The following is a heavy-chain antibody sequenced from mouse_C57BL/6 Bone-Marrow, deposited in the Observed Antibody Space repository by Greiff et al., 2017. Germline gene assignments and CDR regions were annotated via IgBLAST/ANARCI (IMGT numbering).Heavy chain of an antibody. CDR3: AREAITTVVVPYAMDY. V-gene: IGHV1-69*01. CDR2: IDPSDSYT. J-gene: IGHJ4*01. D-gene: IGHD1-1*01. CDR1: GYTFTSYW. Sequence: VQLQQSGAELVMPGASVKLSCKASGYTFTSYWMHWVKQRPGQGLEWIGEIDPSDSYTNYNQKFKGKSTLTVDKSSNTAYMQLSSLTSEDSAVYYCAREAITTVVVPYAMDYWGQGTSVTVSS.